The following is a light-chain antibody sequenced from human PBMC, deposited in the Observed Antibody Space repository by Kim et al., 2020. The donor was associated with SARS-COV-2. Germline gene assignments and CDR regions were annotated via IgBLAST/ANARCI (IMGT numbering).Light chain of an antibody. V-gene: IGLV2-14*03. CDR3: SSYTSSGTLV. CDR2: DVS. CDR1: SSDVGGYNY. Sequence: QSVVTQPASVSGSPGQSITISCTGTSSDVGGYNYVSWYQQHPGKAPKLMIYDVSDRPSGVSNRFSGSKSGNTASLTISGLQAEDDADYYCSSYTSSGTLVFGGGTQLTVL. J-gene: IGLJ2*01.